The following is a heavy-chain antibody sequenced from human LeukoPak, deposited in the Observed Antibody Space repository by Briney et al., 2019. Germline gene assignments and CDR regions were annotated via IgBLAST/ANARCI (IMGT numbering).Heavy chain of an antibody. D-gene: IGHD3-22*01. V-gene: IGHV4-34*01. J-gene: IGHJ4*02. CDR1: GGSFSGYY. CDR2: INHSGST. Sequence: SETLSLTCAVYGGSFSGYYWSWIRQPPGKGLEWIGEINHSGSTNYNPSLKSRVTISVDTSKNQFSLKLSSVTAADTAVYYCASGSGYYLNYFDYWGQRTLVTVSS. CDR3: ASGSGYYLNYFDY.